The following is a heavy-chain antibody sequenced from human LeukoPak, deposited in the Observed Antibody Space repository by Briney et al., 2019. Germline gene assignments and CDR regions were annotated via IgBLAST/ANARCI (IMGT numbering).Heavy chain of an antibody. CDR3: ARDFFPFPAQYDSSGYYYRGAFDI. Sequence: SETLSLTCTVSRGSISGYYWSWIRQPAGKELEWIGRIYNTENINDNPSLKSRVTISVDTSKNQFSLKLSFVTAADTAVYYCARDFFPFPAQYDSSGYYYRGAFDIWGQGTMVTVSS. CDR1: RGSISGYY. D-gene: IGHD3-22*01. V-gene: IGHV4-4*07. J-gene: IGHJ3*02. CDR2: IYNTENI.